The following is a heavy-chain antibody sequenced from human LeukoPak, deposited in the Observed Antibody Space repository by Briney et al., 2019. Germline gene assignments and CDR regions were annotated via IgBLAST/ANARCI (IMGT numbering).Heavy chain of an antibody. CDR2: ISSTSTYI. Sequence: GGSLRLYCADSGFSFSSYSMTWARQAPGKGLEWVSSISSTSTYIYYADSVKGRFTISRDNSKNSLYLQMNSLRAEDTAVYYCARPYTSSPGDYGMDVWGKGTTVTVSS. D-gene: IGHD6-13*01. CDR1: GFSFSSYS. V-gene: IGHV3-21*01. J-gene: IGHJ6*04. CDR3: ARPYTSSPGDYGMDV.